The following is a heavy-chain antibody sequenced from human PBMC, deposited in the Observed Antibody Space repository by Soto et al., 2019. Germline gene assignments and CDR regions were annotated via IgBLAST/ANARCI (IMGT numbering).Heavy chain of an antibody. CDR2: VFSSVSA. CDR3: TRDGTTTSDT. V-gene: IGHV4-4*07. CDR1: GVSRSSYS. J-gene: IGHJ4*02. Sequence: ETLSLTCIVSGVSRSSYSWSWVRQPANKGLEWIGRVFSSVSATYNPSLKSRVSISMDTPENRISLKLDSVTAADAGVYFLTRDGTTTSDTWGPGTLVTVSS. D-gene: IGHD1-1*01.